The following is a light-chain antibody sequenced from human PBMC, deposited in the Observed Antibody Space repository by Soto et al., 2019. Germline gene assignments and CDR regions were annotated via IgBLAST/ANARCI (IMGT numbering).Light chain of an antibody. CDR2: EVS. CDR3: SSYGGNNYVL. Sequence: QSALTQPASVSGSPGQSITISCAGTSSDVGGYNYVSWYQQHPGKAPKLIIYEVSNRPSGVSNRFSGSKSGNTASLTISGLQAEDEVDYYCSSYGGNNYVLFGGGTKLTVL. V-gene: IGLV2-14*01. J-gene: IGLJ3*02. CDR1: SSDVGGYNY.